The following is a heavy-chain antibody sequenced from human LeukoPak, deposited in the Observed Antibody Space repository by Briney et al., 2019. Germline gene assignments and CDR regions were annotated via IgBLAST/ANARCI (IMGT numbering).Heavy chain of an antibody. V-gene: IGHV3-21*01. J-gene: IGHJ4*02. CDR3: ARAYSGYDPPTW. D-gene: IGHD5-12*01. CDR2: TSSSSSYI. CDR1: GFTFSSYS. Sequence: GGSLRLSCAASGFTFSSYSMNWVRQAPGKGLEWVSSTSSSSSYIYYADSVKGRFTISRDNAKNSLYLQMNSLRAEDTAVYYCARAYSGYDPPTWWGQGTLVTVSS.